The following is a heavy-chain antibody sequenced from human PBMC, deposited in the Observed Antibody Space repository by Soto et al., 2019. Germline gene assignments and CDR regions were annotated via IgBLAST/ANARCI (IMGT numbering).Heavy chain of an antibody. CDR3: TRVQYSSYNFKLAFNI. V-gene: IGHV1-3*01. D-gene: IGHD5-12*01. Sequence: QVQLVQSGAQVKKPGASVKVSCKASGYTFDNYALHWVRQAPGRRLEWMGWIHAGNGYTKYSQSFQGRVTITRDTATSTVHLDLSSLRSEDTAVYYCTRVQYSSYNFKLAFNISGPGTMVNVPS. CDR2: IHAGNGYT. CDR1: GYTFDNYA. J-gene: IGHJ3*02.